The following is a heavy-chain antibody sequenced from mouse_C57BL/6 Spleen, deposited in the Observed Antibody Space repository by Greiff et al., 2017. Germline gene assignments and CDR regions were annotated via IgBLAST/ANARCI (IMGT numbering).Heavy chain of an antibody. V-gene: IGHV5-9-1*02. CDR1: GFTFSSYA. CDR2: ISSGGDYI. J-gene: IGHJ2*01. CDR3: TRDWGAYYSNFFFDY. Sequence: EVKLVESGEGLVKPGGSLKLSCAASGFTFSSYAMSWVRQTPEKRLEWVAYISSGGDYIYYADTVKGRFTISRDNARNTLYLQMSSLKSEDTAMYYCTRDWGAYYSNFFFDYWGQGTTLTVSS. D-gene: IGHD2-5*01.